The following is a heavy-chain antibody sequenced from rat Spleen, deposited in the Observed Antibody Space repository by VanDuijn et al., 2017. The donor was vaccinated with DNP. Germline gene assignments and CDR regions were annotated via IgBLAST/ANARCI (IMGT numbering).Heavy chain of an antibody. D-gene: IGHD1-12*03. Sequence: EVQLVESGGGLVQPGRSLKLSCAASGFTFSNYGMHWIRQAPTKGLEWVASISPSGGDAYHRVSVKGRFTISRDDAKNTQYLQMDSLRSEDTAIYYWARLDYDGYYLRGFGYWGQGTLVTVSS. V-gene: IGHV5-19*01. CDR3: ARLDYDGYYLRGFGY. CDR2: ISPSGGDA. J-gene: IGHJ3*01. CDR1: GFTFSNYG.